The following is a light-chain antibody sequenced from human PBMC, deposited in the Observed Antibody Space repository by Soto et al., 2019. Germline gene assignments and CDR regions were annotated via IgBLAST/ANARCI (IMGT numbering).Light chain of an antibody. Sequence: QSALTQPASVSGSPGQSITISCTGSGSDVGGYDSVTWYQQHPGRAPKLVISDVTNRPSGVSNRFSGSKSGNTASLTISGLQAEDEADYYCSSETMNSNFLFGGGTKLTVL. CDR3: SSETMNSNFL. J-gene: IGLJ2*01. CDR2: DVT. V-gene: IGLV2-14*01. CDR1: GSDVGGYDS.